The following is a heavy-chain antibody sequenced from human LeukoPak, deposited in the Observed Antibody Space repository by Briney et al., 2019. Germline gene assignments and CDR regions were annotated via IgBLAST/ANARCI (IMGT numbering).Heavy chain of an antibody. CDR2: ISWNSGSI. D-gene: IGHD1-7*01. J-gene: IGHJ4*02. Sequence: GGSLRLSCAASGFTFDDYAMDWVRQAPGKGLEWVSGISWNSGSIGYADSVEGRFTISRDNAKNSLYLQMNSLRAEDAALYYCAKAMGAHNWNYVFDYWGQGTLVTVSS. CDR1: GFTFDDYA. CDR3: AKAMGAHNWNYVFDY. V-gene: IGHV3-9*01.